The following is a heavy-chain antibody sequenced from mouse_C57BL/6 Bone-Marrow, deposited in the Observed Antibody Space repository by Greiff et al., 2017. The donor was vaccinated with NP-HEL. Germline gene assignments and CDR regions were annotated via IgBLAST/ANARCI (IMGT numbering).Heavy chain of an antibody. D-gene: IGHD1-1*01. CDR2: IDPETGGT. J-gene: IGHJ1*03. V-gene: IGHV1-15*01. CDR1: GYTFTDYE. Sequence: QVQLQQSGAELVRPGASVTLSCKASGYTFTDYEMHWVKQTPVHGLEWIGAIDPETGGTAYNQKFKGKAILTADKSSSTAYMELRSLTSEDSAVYYSTRSIFPTVVATDWYFDVWGTGTTVTVSS. CDR3: TRSIFPTVVATDWYFDV.